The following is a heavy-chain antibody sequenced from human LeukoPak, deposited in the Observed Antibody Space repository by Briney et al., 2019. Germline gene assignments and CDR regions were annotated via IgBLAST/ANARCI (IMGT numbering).Heavy chain of an antibody. J-gene: IGHJ4*02. Sequence: GASVKVSCKASGYTFTNYAMHWVRQAPGQRLEWMGWINTGNGNTKYSQEFQDRVTITRDTFANTAYMELSSLRSEDMAVYYCARAVKYRSGPLTDLLPYYFDYWGQGTLVTVSS. D-gene: IGHD6-19*01. CDR2: INTGNGNT. V-gene: IGHV1-3*03. CDR1: GYTFTNYA. CDR3: ARAVKYRSGPLTDLLPYYFDY.